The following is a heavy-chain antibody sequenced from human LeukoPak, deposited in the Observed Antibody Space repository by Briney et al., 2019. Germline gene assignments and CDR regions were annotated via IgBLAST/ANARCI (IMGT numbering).Heavy chain of an antibody. CDR1: GYAFTNHY. CDR2: ISAYNGNT. V-gene: IGHV1-18*04. D-gene: IGHD1-26*01. CDR3: VRSVGN. Sequence: ASVKVSCKASGYAFTNHYMHWVRRAPGQGPEWMGWISAYNGNTNYAQKLQGRVTMTTDTSTSTAYMELRSLRSDDTAVYYCVRSVGNWGQGTLVTVSS. J-gene: IGHJ4*02.